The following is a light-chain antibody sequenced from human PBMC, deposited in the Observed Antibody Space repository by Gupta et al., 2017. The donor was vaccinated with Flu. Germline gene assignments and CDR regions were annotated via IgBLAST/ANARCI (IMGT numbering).Light chain of an antibody. CDR3: SSYTSSYTFV. J-gene: IGLJ1*01. V-gene: IGLV2-18*02. Sequence: SALTQPPSLSGSPGQSVTISCTGTSSDVGTYNRVSWYQQSPGTAPKLMIYEVSNRPSGVPDRFSGSKSGNTASLTISGLQGEDEADYYCSSYTSSYTFVFGTGTKVTVL. CDR2: EVS. CDR1: SSDVGTYNR.